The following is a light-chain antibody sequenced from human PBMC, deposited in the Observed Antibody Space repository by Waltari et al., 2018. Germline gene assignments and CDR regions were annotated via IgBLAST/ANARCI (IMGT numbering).Light chain of an antibody. CDR1: SGHSSNV. Sequence: QLVVTQSPSASASLGASVKLTSTLSSGHSSNVIAWLQPHPGRGPRYLMKVNSDGSHSRGAEIPDRFSGSSSGAERYLTISNRQSEDDADYYCQTGGHGTWGFGGGTKLTVL. CDR3: QTGGHGTWG. CDR2: VNSDGSH. V-gene: IGLV4-69*01. J-gene: IGLJ3*02.